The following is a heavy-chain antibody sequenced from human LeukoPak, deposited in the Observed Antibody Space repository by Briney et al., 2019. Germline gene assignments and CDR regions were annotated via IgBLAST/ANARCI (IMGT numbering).Heavy chain of an antibody. V-gene: IGHV3-21*01. Sequence: GGSLRLSCAASGFTLATYSMNWVRQAPGKGLEWVSSISSSSAYIYYADSVKGRFTISRDDAKESLFLQMNSLRPEDTALYYCASLKIRRIGNAFDIWGQGTMVTVSS. CDR2: ISSSSAYI. J-gene: IGHJ3*02. D-gene: IGHD1-1*01. CDR3: ASLKIRRIGNAFDI. CDR1: GFTLATYS.